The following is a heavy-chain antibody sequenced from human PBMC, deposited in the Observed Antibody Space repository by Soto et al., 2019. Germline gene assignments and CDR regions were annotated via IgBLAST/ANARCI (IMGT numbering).Heavy chain of an antibody. V-gene: IGHV3-30-3*01. CDR3: ARDHDFWSGYSL. J-gene: IGHJ4*02. D-gene: IGHD3-3*01. CDR1: GFTFSSYA. CDR2: ISYDGSNK. Sequence: GSLRLSCAASGFTFSSYAMHWVRQAPGKGLEWVAVISYDGSNKYYADSVKGRFTISRDNSKNTLYLQMNSLRAEDTAVYYCARDHDFWSGYSLWGQGTLVTVSS.